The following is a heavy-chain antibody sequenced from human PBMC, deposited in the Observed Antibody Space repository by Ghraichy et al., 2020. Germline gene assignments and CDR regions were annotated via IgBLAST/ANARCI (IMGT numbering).Heavy chain of an antibody. J-gene: IGHJ4*02. CDR1: GGSISSGGYS. CDR2: IYYSGST. Sequence: SLNISCAVSGGSISSGGYSWSWIRQPPGKGLEWIGYIYYSGSTYYNPSLKSRVTISVDTSKNQFSLKLSSVTAADTAVYYCAREGRGLYYFDYWGQGTLVTVSS. CDR3: AREGRGLYYFDY. D-gene: IGHD3-10*01. V-gene: IGHV4-30-4*07.